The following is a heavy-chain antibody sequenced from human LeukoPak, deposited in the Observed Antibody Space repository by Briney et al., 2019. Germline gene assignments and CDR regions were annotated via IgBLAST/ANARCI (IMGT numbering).Heavy chain of an antibody. CDR3: ARVSIPVQLDQGEGFDY. CDR1: GFTFSDYY. D-gene: IGHD6-6*01. V-gene: IGHV3-11*04. J-gene: IGHJ4*02. Sequence: GGSLRLSCAASGFTFSDYYMSWIRQAPGKGLERASYISSSGSTIYYADSVKGRFTISRDNAKNSLYLQMNSLRAEDTAVYYCARVSIPVQLDQGEGFDYWGQGTLVTVSS. CDR2: ISSSGSTI.